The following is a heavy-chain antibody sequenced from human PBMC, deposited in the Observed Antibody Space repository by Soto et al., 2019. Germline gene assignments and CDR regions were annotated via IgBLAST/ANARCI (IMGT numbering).Heavy chain of an antibody. CDR3: ARHPLLSAFDI. D-gene: IGHD2-21*02. J-gene: IGHJ3*02. Sequence: PSETLSLTCTFSGCSISSYYWSWIRQPPGKGLEWIGSIYYSGSTNYNPSLKSRVTISVDTSKNQFSLKLSSVTAADTAVYYCARHPLLSAFDIWGQGTMVTVSS. CDR1: GCSISSYY. CDR2: IYYSGST. V-gene: IGHV4-59*08.